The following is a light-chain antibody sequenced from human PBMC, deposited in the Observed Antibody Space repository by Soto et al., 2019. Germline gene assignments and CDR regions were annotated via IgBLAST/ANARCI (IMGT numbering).Light chain of an antibody. Sequence: DFQVTQSPSSLSASVGDRVTITYRASQSVNDYLNWYQQRPGKAARLLIYAASTLHSGVPSRLSGSGFGTDYSLPITNLQPEEFATYYCQQSLSTPYIFGQWTKLEIK. CDR3: QQSLSTPYI. V-gene: IGKV1-39*01. CDR2: AAS. J-gene: IGKJ2*01. CDR1: QSVNDY.